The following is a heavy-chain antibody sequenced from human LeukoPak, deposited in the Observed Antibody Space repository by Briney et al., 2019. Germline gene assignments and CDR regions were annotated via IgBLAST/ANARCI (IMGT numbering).Heavy chain of an antibody. CDR2: ISSSSSTI. CDR3: AKDLDGGYSH. Sequence: GGSLRLSCAASGFTFSTYSMNWVRQAPGKGLEWVSYISSSSSTIYYADSVKGRFTISRDNAKNSLYLQMNSLRAEDTAVYYCAKDLDGGYSHWGQGTLVTVSS. CDR1: GFTFSTYS. J-gene: IGHJ4*02. V-gene: IGHV3-48*01. D-gene: IGHD5-18*01.